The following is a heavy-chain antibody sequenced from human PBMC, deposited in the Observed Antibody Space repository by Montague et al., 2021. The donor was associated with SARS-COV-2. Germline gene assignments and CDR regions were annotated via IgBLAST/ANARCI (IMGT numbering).Heavy chain of an antibody. Sequence: LSLSLSASGFTFSSYWMHWVRQAPGKGLVWVSRINSDGSSTSYADSVKGRFTISRDNAKNTLYLQMNSLRAEDTAVYYCARDYDFWSGRLDYWGQGTLVTVSS. J-gene: IGHJ4*02. CDR3: ARDYDFWSGRLDY. CDR2: INSDGSST. CDR1: GFTFSSYW. D-gene: IGHD3-3*01. V-gene: IGHV3-74*01.